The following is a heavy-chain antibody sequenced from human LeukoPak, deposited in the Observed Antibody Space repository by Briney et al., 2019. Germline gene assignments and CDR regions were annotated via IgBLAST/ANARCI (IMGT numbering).Heavy chain of an antibody. CDR3: ARGRVTGTTRDDY. D-gene: IGHD1/OR15-1a*01. V-gene: IGHV4-39*07. Sequence: SETLSLTCTVSGGSISSSSYYWGWIRQPPGKGLEWIGSIYYSGSTYYNPSLKSRVTISVDTSKNQFSLKLSSVTAADTAVYYCARGRVTGTTRDDYWGQGTLVTVSS. CDR2: IYYSGST. J-gene: IGHJ4*02. CDR1: GGSISSSSYY.